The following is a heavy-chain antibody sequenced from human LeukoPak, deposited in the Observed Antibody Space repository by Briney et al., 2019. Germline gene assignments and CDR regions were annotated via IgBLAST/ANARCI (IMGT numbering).Heavy chain of an antibody. Sequence: SETLSLTCAVYGGSFSDYHWSWIRQPPGKGLEWIGEISHSGNTNYNASLKSRVTISVDTSKNQFSLRLSSVTAADTAVYYCARNRYYYGSRSYGVPNWFDPWGQGTLVTVSS. CDR1: GGSFSDYH. V-gene: IGHV4-34*01. CDR2: ISHSGNT. D-gene: IGHD3-10*01. CDR3: ARNRYYYGSRSYGVPNWFDP. J-gene: IGHJ5*02.